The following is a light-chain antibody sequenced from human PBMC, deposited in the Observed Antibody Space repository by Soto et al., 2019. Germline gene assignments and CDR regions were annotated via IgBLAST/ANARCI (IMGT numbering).Light chain of an antibody. Sequence: DIQMTQSPSTLSASVGDRVTITCRASQTINNWLAWYQQKPGKAPKLLIYDASSLESGVPSRFSGSGSGTEFTLTISSLQPDDFATYYCQQYSSHYTFGQGTKLEIK. CDR2: DAS. CDR1: QTINNW. CDR3: QQYSSHYT. J-gene: IGKJ2*01. V-gene: IGKV1-5*01.